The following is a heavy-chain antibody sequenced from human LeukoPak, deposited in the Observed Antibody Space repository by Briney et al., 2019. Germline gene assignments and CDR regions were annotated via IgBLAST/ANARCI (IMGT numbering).Heavy chain of an antibody. CDR1: GFAFSSYN. J-gene: IGHJ5*02. D-gene: IGHD6-19*01. V-gene: IGHV3-23*01. Sequence: GGSLRLSCAASGFAFSSYNMNWVRQAPGKGLEWVSAISGSGGSTYYADSVKGRFTISRDNSKNTLYLQMNSLRAEDTAVYYCASPGYSSGWYLQGGHNWFDPWGQGTLVTVSS. CDR2: ISGSGGST. CDR3: ASPGYSSGWYLQGGHNWFDP.